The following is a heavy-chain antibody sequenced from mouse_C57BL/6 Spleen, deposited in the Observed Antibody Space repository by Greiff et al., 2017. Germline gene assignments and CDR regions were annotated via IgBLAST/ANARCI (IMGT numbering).Heavy chain of an antibody. CDR2: ISYSGST. Sequence: EVKLVESGPGMVKPSQSLSLTCTVTGYSITSGYDWHWIRHFPGNKLEWMGYISYSGSTNYNPSLKSRISITHDTSKNHFFLKLNSVTTEDTATYYCARENYYDYDGWYFDVWGTGTTVTVSS. V-gene: IGHV3-1*01. CDR3: ARENYYDYDGWYFDV. D-gene: IGHD2-4*01. CDR1: GYSITSGYD. J-gene: IGHJ1*03.